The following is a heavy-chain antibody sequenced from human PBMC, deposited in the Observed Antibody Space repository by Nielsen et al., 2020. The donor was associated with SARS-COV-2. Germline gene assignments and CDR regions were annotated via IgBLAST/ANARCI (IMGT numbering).Heavy chain of an antibody. CDR2: TYHSGTT. J-gene: IGHJ6*03. CDR3: ARGKRSYSGTFLSYYYYYYMDV. V-gene: IGHV4-39*07. D-gene: IGHD1-14*01. Sequence: RQAPGKGLEWIGRTYHSGTTYYNPSLKSRVTISVDTSKNQFSLRLSSVTAADTAVYFCARGKRSYSGTFLSYYYYYYMDVWGKGTTVTVSS.